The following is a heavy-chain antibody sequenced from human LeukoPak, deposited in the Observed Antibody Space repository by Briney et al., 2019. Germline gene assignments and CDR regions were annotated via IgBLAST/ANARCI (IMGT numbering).Heavy chain of an antibody. CDR2: IYPRDGST. CDR3: ARDQEGFDY. CDR1: GYTFTSNY. J-gene: IGHJ4*02. V-gene: IGHV1-46*01. Sequence: ASVTVYCTASGYTFTSNYIHWVRQAPGQGLEWMGMIYPRDGSTSYAQKFQGRVTVTRDTSTSTVHMELSGLRSEDTAVYYCARDQEGFDYWGQGTLVTVSS.